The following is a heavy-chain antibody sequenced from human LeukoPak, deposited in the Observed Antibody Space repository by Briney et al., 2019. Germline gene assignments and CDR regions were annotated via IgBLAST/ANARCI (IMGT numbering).Heavy chain of an antibody. V-gene: IGHV1-3*01. CDR1: GYTFTSHA. D-gene: IGHD2-2*01. J-gene: IGHJ6*02. CDR2: INGATGNT. Sequence: ASVKVSCKASGYTFTSHALHWVRQAPGESLEWMAWINGATGNTEYSQKFQARVTITRDTSASTAYMELSSLRSEDTAVYYCARYPPPLGYCSSTSCYYYYGMDVWGQGTTVTVSS. CDR3: ARYPPPLGYCSSTSCYYYYGMDV.